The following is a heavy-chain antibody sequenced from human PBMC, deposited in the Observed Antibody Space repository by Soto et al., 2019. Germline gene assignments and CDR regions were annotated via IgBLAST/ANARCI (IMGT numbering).Heavy chain of an antibody. V-gene: IGHV3-23*01. CDR2: ISGTGGST. Sequence: EVQLLESGGGLVQPGGSLRLSCAVSGFTFSSYAMSWVRQAPGKGLEWVSAISGTGGSTYYADSVKGRFTISRDNSKNTLYLQMNSLRVEDTAVYYCAKDRGGRAVVKVEVDYWAREPWSPSPQ. D-gene: IGHD2-15*01. CDR3: AKDRGGRAVVKVEVDY. CDR1: GFTFSSYA. J-gene: IGHJ4*02.